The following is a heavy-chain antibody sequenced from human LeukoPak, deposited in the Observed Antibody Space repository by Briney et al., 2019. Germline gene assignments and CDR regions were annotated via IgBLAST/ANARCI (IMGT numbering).Heavy chain of an antibody. Sequence: GGSLRLSCAASGFTFSSYSMNWVRQAPGKGLEWVSYISSSSSTIYYADSVKGRFTISRDNAKNSLYLQMNSLRAEDTAVYYCAKDGYNSPPDYWGQGTLVTVSS. V-gene: IGHV3-48*01. CDR2: ISSSSSTI. CDR1: GFTFSSYS. J-gene: IGHJ4*02. CDR3: AKDGYNSPPDY. D-gene: IGHD5-24*01.